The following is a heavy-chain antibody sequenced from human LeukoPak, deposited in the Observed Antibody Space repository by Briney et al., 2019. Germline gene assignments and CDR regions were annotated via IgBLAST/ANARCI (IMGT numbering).Heavy chain of an antibody. D-gene: IGHD3-22*01. V-gene: IGHV4-61*01. CDR2: IYYSGST. CDR1: GYSISSGYY. J-gene: IGHJ3*02. CDR3: ARVGVGYFDSSGYYRPDAFDI. Sequence: PSETLSLTCTVSGYSISSGYYWSWIRQPPGRGLEWIGYIYYSGSTNYNPSLNSRVTISVDTYKNQFSLKLSSVTAADTAVYYCARVGVGYFDSSGYYRPDAFDIWGQGTMVTVSS.